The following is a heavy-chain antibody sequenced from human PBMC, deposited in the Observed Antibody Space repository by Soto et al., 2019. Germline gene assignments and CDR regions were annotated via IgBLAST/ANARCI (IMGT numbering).Heavy chain of an antibody. CDR1: GGSISSGGYY. CDR3: ARDPAP. Sequence: QVQLQESGPGLVKASQTLSLTCTVSGGSISSGGYYWSWIRQHPGKGLEWIGYIYNSGSTYYNPSPXSXITISADTSKNQCSLKLSSVTAADTAVYSCARDPAPWGQGTLVTVSS. V-gene: IGHV4-31*03. CDR2: IYNSGST. J-gene: IGHJ5*02.